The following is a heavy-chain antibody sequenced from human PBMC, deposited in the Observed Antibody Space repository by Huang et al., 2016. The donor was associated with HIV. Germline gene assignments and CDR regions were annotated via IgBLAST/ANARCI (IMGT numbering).Heavy chain of an antibody. J-gene: IGHJ4*02. CDR1: GFTFATCG. V-gene: IGHV3-30*02. Sequence: QVQLVESGGGVVHPGGSLPLSCAASGFTFATCGMHWVRQAPGKGLEWVTFIKFDGSNKVTAEPVKGRFTISRDNSESPLFLHMTRLRPEDTAVYYGARTIAVSGTAYWCQGTLVTVSS. D-gene: IGHD6-19*01. CDR2: IKFDGSNK. CDR3: ARTIAVSGTAY.